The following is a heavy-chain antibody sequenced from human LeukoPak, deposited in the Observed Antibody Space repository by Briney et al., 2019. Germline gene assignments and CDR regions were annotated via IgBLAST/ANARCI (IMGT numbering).Heavy chain of an antibody. V-gene: IGHV1-3*01. Sequence: VASVKVSCKASGYTFTSYAMHWVRQAPGQRLEWMGWINAGNGNTKYSQKFQGRVTITADESTSTAYMELSSLRSEDTAVYYCATTYSSSWFYWFDPWGQGTLVTVSS. CDR3: ATTYSSSWFYWFDP. D-gene: IGHD6-13*01. CDR1: GYTFTSYA. J-gene: IGHJ5*02. CDR2: INAGNGNT.